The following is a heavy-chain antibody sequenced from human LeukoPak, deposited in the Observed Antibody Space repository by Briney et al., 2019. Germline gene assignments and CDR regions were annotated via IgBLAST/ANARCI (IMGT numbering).Heavy chain of an antibody. Sequence: GGSLRLSCAASGFTFSYYGMHWVRQAPGKGLEWVAFIRYTARDEYYADSVKGRFTVSRDNSKNTLYLQMNSLRAEDTAVYYCARESVPMPNYYDSSGSDYWGQGTLVTVSS. D-gene: IGHD3-22*01. CDR1: GFTFSYYG. CDR2: IRYTARDE. CDR3: ARESVPMPNYYDSSGSDY. V-gene: IGHV3-30*02. J-gene: IGHJ4*02.